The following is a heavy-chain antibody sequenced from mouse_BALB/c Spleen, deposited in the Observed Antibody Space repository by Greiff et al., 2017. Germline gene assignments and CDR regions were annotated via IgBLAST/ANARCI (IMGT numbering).Heavy chain of an antibody. J-gene: IGHJ4*01. CDR1: GFSLTSYD. CDR3: VRDMSTTPY. V-gene: IGHV2-9-2*01. D-gene: IGHD2-12*01. CDR2: IWTGGGT. Sequence: QVQLKESGPGLVAPSQSLSITCTVSGFSLTSYDISWIRQPPGKGLEWLGVIWTGGGTNYNSAFMSRLSISKDNSKSQVFLKMNSLQTDDTAIYYCVRDMSTTPYWGQGTSVTVSS.